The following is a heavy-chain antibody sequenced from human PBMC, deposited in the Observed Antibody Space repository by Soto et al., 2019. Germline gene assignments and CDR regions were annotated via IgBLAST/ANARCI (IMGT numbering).Heavy chain of an antibody. CDR1: GGSISGYY. Sequence: ASETLSLTCTVSGGSISGYYWSWIRQPPGKGLEWIGYIYYSGSTYYNPSLKSRVTISVDTSKNQFSLKLSSVTAADTAVYYCARDQRNWFDPWGQGTLVTVSS. CDR2: IYYSGST. V-gene: IGHV4-59*12. J-gene: IGHJ5*02. CDR3: ARDQRNWFDP.